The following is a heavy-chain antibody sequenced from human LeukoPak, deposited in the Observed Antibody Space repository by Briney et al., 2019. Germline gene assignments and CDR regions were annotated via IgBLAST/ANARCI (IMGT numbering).Heavy chain of an antibody. V-gene: IGHV4-4*02. CDR2: IYYSGST. J-gene: IGHJ4*02. CDR1: GASISSTNW. CDR3: ARAILSGYPDS. Sequence: SGTLSLTCAVSGASISSTNWWSWIRQPPGKGLEWSGYIYYSGSTNYNPSLKSRVTIALDTSKNQFSLKLSSVTAADTAVYYCARAILSGYPDSWGQGTLVIVFS. D-gene: IGHD3-3*01.